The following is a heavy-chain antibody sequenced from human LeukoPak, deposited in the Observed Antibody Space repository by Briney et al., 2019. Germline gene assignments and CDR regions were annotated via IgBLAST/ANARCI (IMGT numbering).Heavy chain of an antibody. CDR2: IYYSWGM. D-gene: IGHD1-1*01. CDR1: GASVSNTNYY. V-gene: IGHV4-39*07. CDR3: ARNVTAGFFDY. Sequence: SETLSLTCTVSGASVSNTNYYWGWIRQPPGKGLEWIATIYYSWGMYFNPSLKSRVTISLDASKNQFSLKMTSLTAADTAINYCARNVTAGFFDYWGQGILVTVSS. J-gene: IGHJ4*02.